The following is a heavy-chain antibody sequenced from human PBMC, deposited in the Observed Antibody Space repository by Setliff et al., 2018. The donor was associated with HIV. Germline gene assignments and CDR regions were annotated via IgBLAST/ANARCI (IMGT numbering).Heavy chain of an antibody. CDR3: EVAGQ. D-gene: IGHD6-19*01. Sequence: SETLSLTCTVSGGSISSSDYCWGWIRQSPGKGLEWIGTICYDGSTYYNPSLKSRVTISVDTSKNQFSLKLRSVTAADTAVYYCEVAGQWGQGTLVTVSS. CDR2: ICYDGST. J-gene: IGHJ4*02. CDR1: GGSISSSDYC. V-gene: IGHV4-39*01.